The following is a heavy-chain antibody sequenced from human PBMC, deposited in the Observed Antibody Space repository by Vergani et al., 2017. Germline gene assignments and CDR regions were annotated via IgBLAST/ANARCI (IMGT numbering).Heavy chain of an antibody. CDR1: GASVSRGTYY. J-gene: IGHJ6*03. V-gene: IGHV4-61*02. Sequence: QVQLQESGPGLLKPSQTLSLTCTVSGASVSRGTYYWTWIRQPAGKKLEWIVRMYTSGHTIYNPSLESRVTMSVDTSKNQFSLQLISVTAADTAVYYCARASHCINCYSEGPNGPGYYYMDVCGKGTTVTVSS. CDR3: ARASHCINCYSEGPNGPGYYYMDV. CDR2: MYTSGHT. D-gene: IGHD2-21*01.